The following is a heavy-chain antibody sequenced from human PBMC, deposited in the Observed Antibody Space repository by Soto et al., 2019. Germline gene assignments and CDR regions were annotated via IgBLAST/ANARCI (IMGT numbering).Heavy chain of an antibody. D-gene: IGHD3-9*01. CDR3: ASVSYFNALDY. CDR2: INHSGST. Sequence: SETLSLTCAVYGGSFSGYYWTWIRQPPGTGLEWIGEINHSGSTNYNPSLKSRVTISVDRSKNQFSLKLSSVTAADTAVYYCASVSYFNALDYWGQGTLVTVSS. CDR1: GGSFSGYY. J-gene: IGHJ4*02. V-gene: IGHV4-34*01.